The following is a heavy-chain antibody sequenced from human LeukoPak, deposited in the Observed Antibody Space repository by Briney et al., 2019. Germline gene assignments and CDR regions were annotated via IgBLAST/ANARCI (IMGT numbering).Heavy chain of an antibody. D-gene: IGHD1-26*01. V-gene: IGHV1-2*02. CDR2: INPKTGDT. J-gene: IGHJ5*02. CDR3: AITWSDGGSPPNAWFDP. Sequence: ASVKVSCKASGYTFTGYYVHWVRQAPGQGLEWMGWINPKTGDTNYAQNFRGRVTMTRDTSISTAYMMLASLRSDDTAVYYCAITWSDGGSPPNAWFDPWGQGTLVTVSP. CDR1: GYTFTGYY.